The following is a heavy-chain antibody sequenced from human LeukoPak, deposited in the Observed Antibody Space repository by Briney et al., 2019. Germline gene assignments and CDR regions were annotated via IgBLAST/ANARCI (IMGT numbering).Heavy chain of an antibody. D-gene: IGHD5-24*01. CDR2: IYYSGST. V-gene: IGHV4-59*01. J-gene: IGHJ4*02. Sequence: SETLSLTCTVSGGSISSYYWSWIRQPPGKGLEWVGYIYYSGSTNYNPSLKSRVTISVDTSKNQFSLKLSSVTAADTAVYYCAREKDGYILVDWGQGTLVTVSS. CDR1: GGSISSYY. CDR3: AREKDGYILVD.